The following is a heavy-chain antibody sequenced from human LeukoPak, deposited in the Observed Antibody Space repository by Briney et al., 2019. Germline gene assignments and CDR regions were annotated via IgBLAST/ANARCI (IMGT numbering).Heavy chain of an antibody. D-gene: IGHD3-22*01. CDR3: ARHFTYYYDSSGYPRDAFDT. CDR2: IYYSGST. J-gene: IGHJ3*02. CDR1: GGSISGYY. Sequence: PSETLSLTCTVSGGSISGYYWSWIRQSPGKGLVWIGYIYYSGSTNYNPSLKSRVTISVDMSKNQFSLKMSSVTAADTALYYCARHFTYYYDSSGYPRDAFDTWGQGTMVTVSS. V-gene: IGHV4-59*08.